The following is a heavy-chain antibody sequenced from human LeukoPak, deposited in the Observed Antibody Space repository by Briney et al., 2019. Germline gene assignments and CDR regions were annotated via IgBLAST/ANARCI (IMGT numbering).Heavy chain of an antibody. CDR2: ISDSGGDS. V-gene: IGHV3-23*01. CDR3: ATRRDGYNYPPPYYFDY. J-gene: IGHJ4*02. Sequence: PGGSLRLSCAASGFTFSSYAMSWVRQAPGKGLEWVSAISDSGGDSYYADSVKGRFTISRDNSKNTLYLQMNSLRAEDTAVYYCATRRDGYNYPPPYYFDYWGQGTLVTVSS. D-gene: IGHD5-24*01. CDR1: GFTFSSYA.